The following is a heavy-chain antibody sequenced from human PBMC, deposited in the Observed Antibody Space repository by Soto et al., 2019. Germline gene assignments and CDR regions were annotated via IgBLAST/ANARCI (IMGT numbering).Heavy chain of an antibody. CDR1: GGTFSSYA. CDR3: ARESRSCGGGSCYFLPGIDY. V-gene: IGHV1-69*12. Sequence: QVQLVQSGAEVKKPGSSVKVSCKASGGTFSSYAISWVRQAPGQGLEWMGGIIPIFGTANYAQKFQGRVTITADESTSTAYMELSSLRSEDTAVYYCARESRSCGGGSCYFLPGIDYWGQGTLVTVSS. CDR2: IIPIFGTA. J-gene: IGHJ4*02. D-gene: IGHD2-15*01.